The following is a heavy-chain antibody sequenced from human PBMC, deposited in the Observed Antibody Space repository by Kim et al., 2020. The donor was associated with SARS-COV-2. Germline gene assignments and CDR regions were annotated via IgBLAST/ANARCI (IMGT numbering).Heavy chain of an antibody. CDR3: ATEETP. CDR2: IIPNSGGT. J-gene: IGHJ5*02. Sequence: ASVKVSCKASGYTFTDYQMHWVRQAPGQGLEWMGRIIPNSGGTDYAQKFQGRVTMTRDTSINTAYMELISLTSDDTAFYYCATEETPWGQGTLVTVSS. CDR1: GYTFTDYQ. V-gene: IGHV1-2*06.